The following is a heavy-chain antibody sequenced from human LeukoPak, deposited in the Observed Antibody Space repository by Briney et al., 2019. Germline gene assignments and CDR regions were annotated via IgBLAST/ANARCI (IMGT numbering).Heavy chain of an antibody. Sequence: SETLSLTCAVYGGFFSGYYWSWIRQPPGKGLEWIGEINHSGSTNYNPSLKTRVTISVDTSKNQFSLKLSSVTAADTAVYYCARGLIRASVLLWFGESPTGDYYYMDVWGKGTTVTVSS. J-gene: IGHJ6*03. CDR3: ARGLIRASVLLWFGESPTGDYYYMDV. CDR1: GGFFSGYY. V-gene: IGHV4-34*01. D-gene: IGHD3-10*01. CDR2: INHSGST.